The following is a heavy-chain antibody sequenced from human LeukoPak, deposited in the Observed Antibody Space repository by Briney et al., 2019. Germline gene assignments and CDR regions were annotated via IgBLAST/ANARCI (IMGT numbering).Heavy chain of an antibody. CDR1: GFTFNSYS. CDR3: ARESWVAKEGGLDWFDP. Sequence: GGSLRLSCAASGFTFNSYSMNWVRQAPGKGLEWVSSISSSSSYIYYADSVKGRFTISRDNAKNSLYLQMNSLRAEDTAVYYCARESWVAKEGGLDWFDPWGQGTLVTVSS. V-gene: IGHV3-21*01. CDR2: ISSSSSYI. D-gene: IGHD5-12*01. J-gene: IGHJ5*02.